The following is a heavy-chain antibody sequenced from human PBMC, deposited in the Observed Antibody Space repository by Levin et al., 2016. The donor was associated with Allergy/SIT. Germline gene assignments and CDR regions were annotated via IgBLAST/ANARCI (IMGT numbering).Heavy chain of an antibody. V-gene: IGHV4-39*01. Sequence: SETLSLTCIVSGGSVASNTYYWGWIRQPPGKTLEWIGSIDYSGSTYSNPSLKRRATISVDTSKSQFSLRLNSVTAADTAVYYCARHEDIVATVGGTWFDPWGQGTLVTVSS. CDR2: IDYSGST. CDR3: ARHEDIVATVGGTWFDP. J-gene: IGHJ5*01. CDR1: GGSVASNTYY. D-gene: IGHD5-12*01.